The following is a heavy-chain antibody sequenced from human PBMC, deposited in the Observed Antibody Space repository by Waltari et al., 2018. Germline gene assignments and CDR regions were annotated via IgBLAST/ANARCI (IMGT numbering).Heavy chain of an antibody. J-gene: IGHJ4*02. CDR2: SRIKANSYAT. D-gene: IGHD3-10*01. CDR1: GFTFSGSA. CDR3: TSGGGYRG. V-gene: IGHV3-73*02. Sequence: EVQLVESGGGLVQPGGSPKLSCAASGFTFSGSAMHWVRQASGKGLEWVGRSRIKANSYATAYAASVKGRFTISRDDSKNTAYLQMNSLKTEDTAVYYCTSGGGYRGWGQGTLVTVSS.